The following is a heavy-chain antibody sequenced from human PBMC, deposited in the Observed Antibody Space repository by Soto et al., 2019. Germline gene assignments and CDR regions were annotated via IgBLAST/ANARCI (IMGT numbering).Heavy chain of an antibody. CDR1: GYTLTELS. CDR3: ATEYRTNGVCFNWFDP. V-gene: IGHV1-24*01. Sequence: ASVKVSCKVSGYTLTELSMHWVRQAPGKGLGWMGGFDPEDGETIYAQKFQGRVTMTEDTSTDTAYMELSSLRSEDTAVYYCATEYRTNGVCFNWFDPWGQGTLVTVSS. D-gene: IGHD2-8*01. CDR2: FDPEDGET. J-gene: IGHJ5*02.